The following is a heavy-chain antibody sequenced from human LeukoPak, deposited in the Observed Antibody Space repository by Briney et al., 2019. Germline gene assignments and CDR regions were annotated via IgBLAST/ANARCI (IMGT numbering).Heavy chain of an antibody. CDR2: ISYDGSNK. Sequence: GGSLRLSCAASGFTFSSYAMHWARQAPGKGLEWVAVISYDGSNKYYADSVKGRFTISRDNSKNTLYLQMNSLRAEDTAVYYCAREATVTYGMDVWGQGTTVTVSS. CDR1: GFTFSSYA. J-gene: IGHJ6*02. V-gene: IGHV3-30-3*01. CDR3: AREATVTYGMDV. D-gene: IGHD4-17*01.